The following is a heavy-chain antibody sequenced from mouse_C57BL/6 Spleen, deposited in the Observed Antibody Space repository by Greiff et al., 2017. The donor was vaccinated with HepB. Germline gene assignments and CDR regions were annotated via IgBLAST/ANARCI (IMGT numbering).Heavy chain of an antibody. CDR1: GYTFTDYN. CDR3: ARSVVATPFAY. Sequence: VQLQQSGPELVKPGASVKMSCKASGYTFTDYNMHWVKQSHGKSLEWIGYINPNNGGTSYNQKFKGKAKLTVNKSSSTAYMELRSLTSEDSAVYYCARSVVATPFAYWGQGTLVTVSA. CDR2: INPNNGGT. D-gene: IGHD1-1*01. V-gene: IGHV1-22*01. J-gene: IGHJ3*01.